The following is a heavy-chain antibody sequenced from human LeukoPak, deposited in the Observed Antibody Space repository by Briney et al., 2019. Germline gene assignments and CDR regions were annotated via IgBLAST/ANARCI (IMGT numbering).Heavy chain of an antibody. CDR3: ARDLHLDTAMVSRNYYGMDV. CDR1: GYTFTSYY. Sequence: GASVKVSCKASGYTFTSYYMHWVRQAPGQGLEWMGIINPSGGSTSYAQKFQGRVTMTRDTSTSTVYMELSSLRSEDTAVYYCARDLHLDTAMVSRNYYGMDVWGQGTTVIVSS. J-gene: IGHJ6*02. CDR2: INPSGGST. V-gene: IGHV1-46*01. D-gene: IGHD5-18*01.